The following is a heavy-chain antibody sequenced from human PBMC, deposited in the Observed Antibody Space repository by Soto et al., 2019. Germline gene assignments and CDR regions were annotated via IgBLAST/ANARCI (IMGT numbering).Heavy chain of an antibody. D-gene: IGHD1-26*01. CDR2: ISAYNGHT. J-gene: IGHJ4*02. Sequence: ASVKVSCKASGYTSTNYGMHWVRQAPGQRLEWMGWISAYNGHTKYPQKLQGRVTMTTDTSTSTAYMDLRSLTSDDTAVYYCAGGNSGSYDFDYWGLGTLVTVSS. V-gene: IGHV1-18*01. CDR1: GYTSTNYG. CDR3: AGGNSGSYDFDY.